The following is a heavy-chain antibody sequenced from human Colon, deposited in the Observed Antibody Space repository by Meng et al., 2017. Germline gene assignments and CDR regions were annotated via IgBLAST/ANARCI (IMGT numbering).Heavy chain of an antibody. CDR2: IYYTGST. V-gene: IGHV4-59*01. Sequence: QVQLQESGPGLVKTSVTLSLTCTVSGGSISGNYWSWIRQSPGRGLEWIAYIYYTGSTNYNPSFKSRATISVDTSKNQFSLNLASVTAADTAVYYCAKYDRPPYCYEYWGQGTLVTVSS. J-gene: IGHJ4*02. D-gene: IGHD2-21*01. CDR1: GGSISGNY. CDR3: AKYDRPPYCYEY.